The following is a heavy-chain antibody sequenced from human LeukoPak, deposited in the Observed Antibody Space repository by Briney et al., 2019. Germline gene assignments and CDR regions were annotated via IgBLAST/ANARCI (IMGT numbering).Heavy chain of an antibody. CDR2: ISTSSSYI. CDR1: GFTFNTYS. J-gene: IGHJ6*03. V-gene: IGHV3-21*01. D-gene: IGHD1-7*01. Sequence: PGRSLRLSCAASGFTFNTYSMNWVRQGPGKGLEWVSSISTSSSYIYYADSVKGRFTISRDNAKNSVYLRMNSLRAEDTAVYYCAKRRGLELLYYYYMDVWGKGTTVTVSS. CDR3: AKRRGLELLYYYYMDV.